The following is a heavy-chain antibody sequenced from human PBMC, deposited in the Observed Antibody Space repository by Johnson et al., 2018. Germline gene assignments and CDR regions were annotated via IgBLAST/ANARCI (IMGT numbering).Heavy chain of an antibody. J-gene: IGHJ6*03. CDR1: GFTLSNYA. CDR2: ISYDGSNQ. V-gene: IGHV3-30-3*01. CDR3: ARAPGYYDNMDV. D-gene: IGHD7-27*01. Sequence: QVQLVQSGGGVVQPGRSLRLSCAASGFTLSNYAMHWVRQAPGKGLEWVAVISYDGSNQYYADSVKGRFTISRDNSNNTLYLQKNSLRAEETAVDYCARAPGYYDNMDVWGKGTTVTVSS.